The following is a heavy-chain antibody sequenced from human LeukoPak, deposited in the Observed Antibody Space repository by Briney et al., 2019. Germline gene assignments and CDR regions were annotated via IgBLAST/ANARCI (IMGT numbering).Heavy chain of an antibody. Sequence: SETLSLTCTVSGGSISSSSYYWGWIRQPPGKGLEWIGSISYRGSAFYNPSLKSRVTISVDTSKNQFSLKLSSVTAADTAVYYCARVGSVAGIYYFDYWGQGTLVTVSS. V-gene: IGHV4-39*07. J-gene: IGHJ4*02. CDR1: GGSISSSSYY. D-gene: IGHD6-19*01. CDR2: ISYRGSA. CDR3: ARVGSVAGIYYFDY.